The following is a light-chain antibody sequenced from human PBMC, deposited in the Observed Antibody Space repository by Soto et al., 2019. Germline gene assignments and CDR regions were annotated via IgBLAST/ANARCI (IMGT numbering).Light chain of an antibody. CDR2: ASS. V-gene: IGKV1-39*01. Sequence: DIQMTQSPSSLSASVGDRVTITCRASQSISSYLNWYQQKPGKAPKLVIYASSSLQSGVPSRFSGSGSGTDFTLTISSLQPEDCATYYCQQRYTTPQTFGQGTKVELK. CDR1: QSISSY. CDR3: QQRYTTPQT. J-gene: IGKJ1*01.